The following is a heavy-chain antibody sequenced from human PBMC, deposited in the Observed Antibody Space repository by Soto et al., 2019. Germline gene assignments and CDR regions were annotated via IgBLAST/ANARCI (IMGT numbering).Heavy chain of an antibody. J-gene: IGHJ4*02. Sequence: SETLSLTCAVHGESFSGYYWTWIRQPPGTGLEWIGEIIHSGSTNYNPSLKSRVTISVDTSKNQFSLKLTSVTAADTAVYYCGRDKNPDLFAYWSQRTSVTVSS. CDR2: IIHSGST. CDR1: GESFSGYY. CDR3: GRDKNPDLFAY. V-gene: IGHV4-34*12.